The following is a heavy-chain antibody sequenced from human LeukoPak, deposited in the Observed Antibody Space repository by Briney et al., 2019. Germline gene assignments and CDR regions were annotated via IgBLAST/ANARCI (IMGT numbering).Heavy chain of an antibody. CDR3: ARGWAPYYYYYMDV. J-gene: IGHJ6*03. V-gene: IGHV1-8*03. D-gene: IGHD7-27*01. Sequence: ASVKVSCKASGYTFTCYDINWVRQATGQGLEWMGWMNPNSGNTGYAQKFQGRVTITRNTSISTAYMELSSLRSEDTAVYYCARGWAPYYYYYMDVWGKGTTVTVSS. CDR1: GYTFTCYD. CDR2: MNPNSGNT.